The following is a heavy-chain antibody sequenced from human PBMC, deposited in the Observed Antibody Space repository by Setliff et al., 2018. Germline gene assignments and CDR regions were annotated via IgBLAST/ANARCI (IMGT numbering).Heavy chain of an antibody. V-gene: IGHV3-74*01. Sequence: LRLSCAASGLSFSTYWMYWVRQVPGKGLVWVSRISSDGSSTTYADSVKGRFTISRDNAKNTLYLQMNSLRAEDTAVYYCALHWGSGSYFDLWGRGTRVTAPQ. J-gene: IGHJ2*01. D-gene: IGHD7-27*01. CDR2: ISSDGSST. CDR3: ALHWGSGSYFDL. CDR1: GLSFSTYW.